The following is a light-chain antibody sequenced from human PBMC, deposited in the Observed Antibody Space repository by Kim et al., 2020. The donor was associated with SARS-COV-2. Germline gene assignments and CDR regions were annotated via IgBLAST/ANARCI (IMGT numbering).Light chain of an antibody. CDR3: QQYGSSPEYT. V-gene: IGKV3-20*01. CDR2: GAS. Sequence: PGERATRSCRASQSVSSSYLAWYQQKPGQAPRLLIYGASSRATGIPDRFSGSGSGTDFTLTISRLEPEDFAVYYCQQYGSSPEYTFGQGTKLEI. J-gene: IGKJ2*01. CDR1: QSVSSSY.